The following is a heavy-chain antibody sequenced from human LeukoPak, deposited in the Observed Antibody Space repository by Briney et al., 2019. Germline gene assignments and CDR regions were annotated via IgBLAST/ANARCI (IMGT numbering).Heavy chain of an antibody. D-gene: IGHD3-3*01. J-gene: IGHJ4*02. V-gene: IGHV1-3*01. CDR3: AREHDFLIDYSFDY. CDR2: INAGNGNT. CDR1: GYTFTTYS. Sequence: ASVKVSCKASGYTFTTYSIFWVLQAHGQGLEWMGWINAGNGNTKYSQKLQGRVTITRDTSANTAYVELSSLRSEDTAVYYCAREHDFLIDYSFDYWGQGTLVTVSS.